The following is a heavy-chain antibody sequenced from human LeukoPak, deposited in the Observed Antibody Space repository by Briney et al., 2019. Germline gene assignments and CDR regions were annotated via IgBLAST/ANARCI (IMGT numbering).Heavy chain of an antibody. CDR3: VRESGTYYVVDYFNY. CDR2: IYYSGST. V-gene: IGHV4-59*12. J-gene: IGHJ4*02. D-gene: IGHD1-26*01. CDR1: GFTFSGSA. Sequence: GSLRLSCAASGFTFSGSAMHWVRQASGKGLEWIGYIYYSGSTNYNPSLKSRVTISVDKSKNQFSLKVKSVTAADTAMYYCVRESGTYYVVDYFNYWGQGILVTVSS.